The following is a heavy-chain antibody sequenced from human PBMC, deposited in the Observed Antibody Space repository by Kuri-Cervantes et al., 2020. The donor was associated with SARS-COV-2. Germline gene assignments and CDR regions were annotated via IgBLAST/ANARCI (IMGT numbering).Heavy chain of an antibody. CDR3: ARAQVGSRIVTYAFDI. Sequence: SETLSLTCTVFGGSVSSGSYYWSWIRQPPGKGLEWIGYIYYSGTANYHPSLKSRVTISVDTSKNQFSLKLSTVTAADTAVYYCARAQVGSRIVTYAFDIWGQGPMVTVSS. V-gene: IGHV4-61*01. CDR1: GGSVSSGSYY. J-gene: IGHJ3*02. CDR2: IYYSGTA. D-gene: IGHD2-21*01.